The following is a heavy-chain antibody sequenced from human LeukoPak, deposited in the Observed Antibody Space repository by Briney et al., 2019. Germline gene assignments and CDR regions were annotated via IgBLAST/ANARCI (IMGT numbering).Heavy chain of an antibody. V-gene: IGHV5-51*01. CDR2: IYPGDSDT. D-gene: IGHD3-10*01. J-gene: IGHJ5*02. Sequence: GESLKISCKGSGNSFTSYWIGWVRQMPGKGLEWMGIIYPGDSDTRYSPSFQGQVTISADKSISTAYLQWSSLKASDTAMYYCARLFGYGSGSYYHSRTQFDPWGQGTLVTVSS. CDR3: ARLFGYGSGSYYHSRTQFDP. CDR1: GNSFTSYW.